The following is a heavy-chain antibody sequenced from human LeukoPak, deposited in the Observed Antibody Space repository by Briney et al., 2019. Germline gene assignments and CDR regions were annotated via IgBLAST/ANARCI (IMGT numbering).Heavy chain of an antibody. J-gene: IGHJ4*02. V-gene: IGHV3-49*03. Sequence: GGSLRLSCSASGFTFGDYTMSWFRQAPGKGLEWVGSIRSKAYGGTTEYAASVKGRFTISRDDSKSIAYLQMNSLKTEDTAVYYCTRTSMAAAGYYFDYWGQGTLVTVSS. D-gene: IGHD6-13*01. CDR2: IRSKAYGGTT. CDR3: TRTSMAAAGYYFDY. CDR1: GFTFGDYT.